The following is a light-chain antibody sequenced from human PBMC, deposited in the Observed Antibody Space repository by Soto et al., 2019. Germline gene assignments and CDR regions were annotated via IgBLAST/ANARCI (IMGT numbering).Light chain of an antibody. CDR3: SSYTGSSTHVV. J-gene: IGLJ2*01. CDR2: DAS. CDR1: SSDVGGYNY. Sequence: QSVLTQPASVSGSPGQSITISCTGTSSDVGGYNYVSWYQQHPGKAPKLMIYDASNRPSGVSNRFSASKSGNTASLTISGLQAEDEADYYCSSYTGSSTHVVFGGGTKLTVL. V-gene: IGLV2-14*01.